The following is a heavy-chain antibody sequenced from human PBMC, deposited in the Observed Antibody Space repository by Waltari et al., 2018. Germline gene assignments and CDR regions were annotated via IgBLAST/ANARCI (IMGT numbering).Heavy chain of an antibody. D-gene: IGHD1-7*01. CDR2: VDPEDGET. V-gene: IGHV1-69-2*01. J-gene: IGHJ4*02. CDR3: ARTRNPPDAFPFDY. CDR1: GYTFTDYS. Sequence: EVQLVQSGAEVKKPGATVKISCKASGYTFTDYSLPWVQQAPGKGLEWMGRVDPEDGETIYAEKFQGRVTITADTSTDTAYMELRSLRSDDTAVYYCARTRNPPDAFPFDYWGQGTLVTVSS.